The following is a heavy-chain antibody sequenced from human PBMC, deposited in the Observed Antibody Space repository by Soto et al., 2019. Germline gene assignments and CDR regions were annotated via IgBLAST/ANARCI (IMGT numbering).Heavy chain of an antibody. D-gene: IGHD3-3*01. Sequence: GGSLRLSCAASGFTFSSYAMSWVRQAPGKGLEWVSAISGSGGSTYYADSVKGRFTISRDNSKNTLYLQMNSLRAEDTVVYYCAKDRRPFEGYDLWSGYYDYWGQGTLVTVSS. CDR1: GFTFSSYA. J-gene: IGHJ4*02. CDR2: ISGSGGST. CDR3: AKDRRPFEGYDLWSGYYDY. V-gene: IGHV3-23*01.